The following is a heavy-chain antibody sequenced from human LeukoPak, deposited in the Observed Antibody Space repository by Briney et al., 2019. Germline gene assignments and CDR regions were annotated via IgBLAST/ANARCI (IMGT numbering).Heavy chain of an antibody. J-gene: IGHJ4*02. Sequence: PGGSLGLSCAASGFTVSSNYMSWVRQAPGKGLEWVSVIYSGGSTYYADSVKGRFTISRDNSKNTLYLQMNSLRAEDTAVYYCARITSGYYDSSGDYWGQGTLVTVSS. CDR1: GFTVSSNY. CDR2: IYSGGST. V-gene: IGHV3-66*01. D-gene: IGHD3-22*01. CDR3: ARITSGYYDSSGDY.